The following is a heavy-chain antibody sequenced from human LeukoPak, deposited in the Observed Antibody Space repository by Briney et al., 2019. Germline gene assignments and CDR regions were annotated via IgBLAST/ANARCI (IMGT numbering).Heavy chain of an antibody. J-gene: IGHJ2*01. Sequence: PSETLSLTCTVSGGSISSYYWSWIRQPPGKGLERIGYIYYSGSTNYNPSLKSRVTISVDTSKNQFSLTLSSVTAADTAVYYCARGGRVVVIPPNLWGRGTLVTVSS. CDR3: ARGGRVVVIPPNL. CDR1: GGSISSYY. CDR2: IYYSGST. V-gene: IGHV4-59*01. D-gene: IGHD3-22*01.